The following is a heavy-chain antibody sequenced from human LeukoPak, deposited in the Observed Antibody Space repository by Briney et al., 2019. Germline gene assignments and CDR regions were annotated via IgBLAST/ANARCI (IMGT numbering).Heavy chain of an antibody. CDR1: GFTFSSYA. D-gene: IGHD3-22*01. CDR3: AREVYDSSGYYSH. Sequence: PGRSLRLSCAASGFTFSSYAMHWVRQAPGKGLEWVAVISYDGSNKYYADSVKGRFTISRDNSMNTLYLQMNSLRAEDTAVYYCAREVYDSSGYYSHWGQETLVTVSS. J-gene: IGHJ4*02. V-gene: IGHV3-30-3*01. CDR2: ISYDGSNK.